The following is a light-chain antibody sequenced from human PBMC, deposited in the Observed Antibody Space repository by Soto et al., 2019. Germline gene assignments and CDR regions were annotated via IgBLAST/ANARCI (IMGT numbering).Light chain of an antibody. CDR1: QSVSSN. J-gene: IGKJ1*01. V-gene: IGKV3-15*01. CDR2: GAS. Sequence: VMTQSPATLSVSPGERATLSCRASQSVSSNLAWYQQKPGQAPRLLIYGASTRATGIPARFSGSGSGTEFTLTISSLQSEDFAIYYCQQYSNWPPWTFGQGTKVDIK. CDR3: QQYSNWPPWT.